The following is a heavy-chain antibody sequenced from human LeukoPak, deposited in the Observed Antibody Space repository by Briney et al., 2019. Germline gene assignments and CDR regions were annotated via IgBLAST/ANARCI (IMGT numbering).Heavy chain of an antibody. Sequence: PSETLSLTCTVSGGSISSYYWSWIRQPPGKGLEWIGYIYYSGSTNYNPSLKSRVTISVDTSKNQFSLKLSSVTAADTAVYYCARAGYGGNSVDYWGQGTLVTVSS. CDR3: ARAGYGGNSVDY. J-gene: IGHJ4*02. D-gene: IGHD4-23*01. V-gene: IGHV4-59*01. CDR2: IYYSGST. CDR1: GGSISSYY.